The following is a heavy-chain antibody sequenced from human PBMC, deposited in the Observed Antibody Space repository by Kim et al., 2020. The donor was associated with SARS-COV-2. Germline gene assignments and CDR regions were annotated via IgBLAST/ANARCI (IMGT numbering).Heavy chain of an antibody. CDR3: ARNRALLLSVLVRYWYFDL. Sequence: GGSLRLSCAASGFTFSSYEMNWVRQAPGKGLEWVSYISSSGSTIYYADSVKGRITISRDNAKNSLNLQMNSRRAEDTAVYYCARNRALLLSVLVRYWYFDLWGRGTLVTASS. CDR2: ISSSGSTI. D-gene: IGHD6-13*01. CDR1: GFTFSSYE. V-gene: IGHV3-48*03. J-gene: IGHJ2*01.